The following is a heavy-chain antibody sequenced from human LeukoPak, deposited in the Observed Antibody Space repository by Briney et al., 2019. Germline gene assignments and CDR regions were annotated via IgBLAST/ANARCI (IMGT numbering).Heavy chain of an antibody. J-gene: IGHJ4*02. CDR2: ISGSGGST. CDR1: GFTFSSYA. V-gene: IGHV3-23*01. Sequence: PGGSLRLSCAASGFTFSSYAMSWVRQAPGKGLEWVSAISGSGGSTYYADSVKGRFTISRDNSKNTLYLQMNSLRAEDTAVYYCAIMSGWYFDPTDYWGQGTLVTVSS. CDR3: AIMSGWYFDPTDY. D-gene: IGHD6-19*01.